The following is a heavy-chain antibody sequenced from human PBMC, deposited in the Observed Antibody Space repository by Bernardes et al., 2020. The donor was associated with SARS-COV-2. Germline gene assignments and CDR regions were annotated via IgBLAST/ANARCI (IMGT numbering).Heavy chain of an antibody. V-gene: IGHV3-11*03. J-gene: IGHJ4*02. CDR3: ARSLTLFEVIIKLDYFDF. CDR1: GFTFSDYY. Sequence: GGSLRLSCAASGFTFSDYYMTWIRQAPGKGLEWISYISSSSSNANYADPVKGRFTISRDNAKNSLYLQMNSLRAEDTAVYYCARSLTLFEVIIKLDYFDFWGQGTLVTVSS. CDR2: ISSSSSNA. D-gene: IGHD3-3*01.